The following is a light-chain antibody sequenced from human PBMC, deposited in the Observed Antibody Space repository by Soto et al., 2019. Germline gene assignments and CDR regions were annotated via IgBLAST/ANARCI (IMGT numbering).Light chain of an antibody. CDR2: DVS. CDR3: SSYTTSGTYV. CDR1: SSDIGGYNH. Sequence: SLGQSITISCTGTSSDIGGYNHVSWYQQHPGKAPKFMIYDVSNRPSGVSNRFSGSKSGNTASLTISGLQAEDEADYYCSSYTTSGTYVFGTGTKVTVL. J-gene: IGLJ1*01. V-gene: IGLV2-14*03.